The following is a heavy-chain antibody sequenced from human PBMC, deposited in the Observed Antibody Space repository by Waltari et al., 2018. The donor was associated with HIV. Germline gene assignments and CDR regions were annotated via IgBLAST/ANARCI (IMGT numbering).Heavy chain of an antibody. CDR1: GGSFSGYY. Sequence: QVQLQQWGAGLLKPSETLSLTCAVYGGSFSGYYWSWIRQPPGKGLEWIGEINHSGSTNYNPSLKSRVTISVDTSKNQFSLKLSSVTAADTAVYYCARGRRGYCSGGSCYSGDNWFDPWGQGTLVTVSS. V-gene: IGHV4-34*01. J-gene: IGHJ5*02. CDR2: INHSGST. D-gene: IGHD2-15*01. CDR3: ARGRRGYCSGGSCYSGDNWFDP.